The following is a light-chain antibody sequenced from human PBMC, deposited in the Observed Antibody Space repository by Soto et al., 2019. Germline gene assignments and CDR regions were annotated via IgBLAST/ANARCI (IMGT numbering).Light chain of an antibody. V-gene: IGKV3-11*01. Sequence: EIVLTQSPATRSLSPGQRATLSCTASQSISRYLAWYQQKPGQALRLLIYDASNRAPGIPARFSGSGSGTDLPLTISSQEHEDFAVYYCHQRTTWPLTFGGGTKVEIK. CDR2: DAS. CDR3: HQRTTWPLT. CDR1: QSISRY. J-gene: IGKJ4*01.